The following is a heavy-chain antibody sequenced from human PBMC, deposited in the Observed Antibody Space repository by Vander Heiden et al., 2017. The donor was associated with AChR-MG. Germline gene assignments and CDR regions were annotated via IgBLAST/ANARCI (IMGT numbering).Heavy chain of an antibody. J-gene: IGHJ4*02. Sequence: QVQLVESGGGVGQPGGSLKLSCAASGFTLSHYGIHWVRQAPGKGLEWVAVIYYDGSHKYYSDSVKGRFTISRDNSENTLYLQMNSLRAEDTAVYYCARGSWIFVDYWGQGTLVTVSS. V-gene: IGHV3-33*01. CDR2: IYYDGSHK. CDR3: ARGSWIFVDY. D-gene: IGHD2-2*03. CDR1: GFTLSHYG.